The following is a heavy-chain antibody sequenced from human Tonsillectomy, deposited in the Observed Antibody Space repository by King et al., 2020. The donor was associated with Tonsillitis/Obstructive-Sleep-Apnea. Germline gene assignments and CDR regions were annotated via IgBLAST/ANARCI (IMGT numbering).Heavy chain of an antibody. CDR1: GFTFSSYG. CDR3: ARGGRNFYYYYDYMDV. V-gene: IGHV3-33*01. CDR2: IWYDGSNK. J-gene: IGHJ6*03. D-gene: IGHD4-11*01. Sequence: VQLVESGGGVVQPGRSLRLSCAASGFTFSSYGMHWVRQAPGKGLEWVAVIWYDGSNKYYADSVKGRFTISRDNSKNTLYLQMNSLRAEDTAVYYCARGGRNFYYYYDYMDVWGKGTTVTVSS.